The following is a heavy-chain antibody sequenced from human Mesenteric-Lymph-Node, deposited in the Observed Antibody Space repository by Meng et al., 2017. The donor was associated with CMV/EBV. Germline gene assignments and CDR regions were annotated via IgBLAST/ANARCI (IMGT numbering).Heavy chain of an antibody. Sequence: GESLKISCAASGFTFSAYWMHWVRQAPGKGLVWVSRVKSDGSSTSYADSVKGRLIISRDNAKNTLYLQMNSLRAEDTAVYYCAMVCCRTAAGSYWGQGTLVTVSS. D-gene: IGHD6-13*01. J-gene: IGHJ4*02. CDR2: VKSDGSST. CDR1: GFTFSAYW. CDR3: AMVCCRTAAGSY. V-gene: IGHV3-74*01.